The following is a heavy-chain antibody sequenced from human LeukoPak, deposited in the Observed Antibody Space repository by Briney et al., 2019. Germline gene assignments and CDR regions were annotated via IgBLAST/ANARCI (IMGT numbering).Heavy chain of an antibody. CDR2: ISGSGGST. Sequence: GGSLRLSCAASGFTFSSYAMSWVRQAPGKGLEWVSAISGSGGSTYYADSVKGRFTISRDNSKNALYLQMNSLRAEDTAVYYCAKLVVVTAIPLWFDPWGQGTLVTVSS. CDR3: AKLVVVTAIPLWFDP. CDR1: GFTFSSYA. V-gene: IGHV3-23*01. J-gene: IGHJ5*02. D-gene: IGHD2-21*02.